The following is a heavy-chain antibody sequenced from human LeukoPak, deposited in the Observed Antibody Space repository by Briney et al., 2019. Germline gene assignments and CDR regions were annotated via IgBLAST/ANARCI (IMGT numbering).Heavy chain of an antibody. D-gene: IGHD2-2*01. J-gene: IGHJ6*02. CDR1: EFLFNNYA. CDR3: AREYCSSTSCYQQYYYGMDV. Sequence: GGSLRLSCAASEFLFNNYAMNWLRQAPGKGLEWVSSMSGNGDSTYYADSVKGRFTISRDSSKNTLYLQMNSLRAEDTAVYYCAREYCSSTSCYQQYYYGMDVWGQGTTVTVSS. V-gene: IGHV3-23*01. CDR2: MSGNGDST.